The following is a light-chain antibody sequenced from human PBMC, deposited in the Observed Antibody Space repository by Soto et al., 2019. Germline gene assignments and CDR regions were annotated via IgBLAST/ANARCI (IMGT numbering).Light chain of an antibody. CDR1: NSDVGAYIY. V-gene: IGLV2-14*03. Sequence: QSVLTQPASVSGSPGQSITISCTGTNSDVGAYIYVSWYQQHPGKAPKLMVYDINNRPSGVSNRFSGSKSANTASLTISGLQAADEADYYCVSFTTKSSYVFGTGTKVTVL. J-gene: IGLJ1*01. CDR3: VSFTTKSSYV. CDR2: DIN.